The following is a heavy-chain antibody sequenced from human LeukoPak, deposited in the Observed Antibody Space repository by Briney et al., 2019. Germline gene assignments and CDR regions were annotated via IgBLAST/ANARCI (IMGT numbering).Heavy chain of an antibody. CDR2: FDPEDGET. J-gene: IGHJ4*02. V-gene: IGHV1-24*01. CDR1: GYTLTELS. Sequence: ASVKVSCKVSGYTLTELSMHWVRQAPGKGLEWMGGFDPEDGETIYAQKFQARVTMTEDTSTDTAYMELGSLRSEDTAVYYCATDPYDSSGYYPHYWGQGTLVAVSS. D-gene: IGHD3-22*01. CDR3: ATDPYDSSGYYPHY.